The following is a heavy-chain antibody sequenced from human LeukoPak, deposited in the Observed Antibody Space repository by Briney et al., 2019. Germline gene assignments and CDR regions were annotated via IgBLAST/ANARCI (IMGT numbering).Heavy chain of an antibody. V-gene: IGHV1-69*05. CDR2: IIPIFGTA. J-gene: IGHJ3*02. CDR3: ARDIVVVPAEGNAFDI. Sequence: GASVKVSCKASGGTFSSYAISWVRQAPGQGLEWMGGIIPIFGTANYAQKFQGRVTITTDESTSTAYMELSSLRSEDTAVYYCARDIVVVPAEGNAFDIWGQGTMVTVSS. D-gene: IGHD2-2*01. CDR1: GGTFSSYA.